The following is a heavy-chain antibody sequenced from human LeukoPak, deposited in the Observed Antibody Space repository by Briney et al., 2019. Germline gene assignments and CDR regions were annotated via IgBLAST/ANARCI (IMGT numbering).Heavy chain of an antibody. CDR2: INHSGST. CDR1: GGSFSGYY. D-gene: IGHD5-18*01. V-gene: IGHV4-34*01. J-gene: IGHJ4*02. CDR3: ARGRDTAMVYSGFDY. Sequence: SETLSLTCAVYGGSFSGYYWSWIRQPPGEGLEWIGEINHSGSTNYNPSLKSRVTISVDTSKNQFSLKLSSVTAADTAVYYCARGRDTAMVYSGFDYWGQGTLVTVSS.